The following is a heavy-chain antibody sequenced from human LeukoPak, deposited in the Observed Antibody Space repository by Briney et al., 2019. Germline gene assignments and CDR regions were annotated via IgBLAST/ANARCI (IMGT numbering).Heavy chain of an antibody. J-gene: IGHJ4*02. CDR3: ARVPRRDGYNGFDY. D-gene: IGHD5-24*01. Sequence: ASVKVSCKASGYTFTSYGISWVRQAPGQGLEWMEWISAYNGNTNYAQKLQGRVTMTTDTSTSTAYMELRSLRSDDTAVYYCARVPRRDGYNGFDYWGQGTLVTVSS. CDR1: GYTFTSYG. V-gene: IGHV1-18*01. CDR2: ISAYNGNT.